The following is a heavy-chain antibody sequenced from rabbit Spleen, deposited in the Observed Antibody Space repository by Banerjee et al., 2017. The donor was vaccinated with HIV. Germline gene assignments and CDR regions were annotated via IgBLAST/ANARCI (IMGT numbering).Heavy chain of an antibody. CDR3: ARETSSGWGIVSFYFSL. J-gene: IGHJ4*01. D-gene: IGHD4-1*01. CDR2: IDGGSSGST. CDR1: GFSFSSTYW. Sequence: QSLEESGGDLVKPGASLTLTCTASGFSFSSTYWICWVRQAPGKGLEWIACIDGGSSGSTYYASWAKGRFTISKTSSTTVTLQMTSLTAADTATYFCARETSSGWGIVSFYFSLWGPGTLVTVS. V-gene: IGHV1S40*01.